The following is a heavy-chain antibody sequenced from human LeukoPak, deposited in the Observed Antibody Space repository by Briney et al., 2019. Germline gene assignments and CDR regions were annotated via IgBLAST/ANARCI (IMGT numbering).Heavy chain of an antibody. CDR3: ARAGSHWHYVC. Sequence: GGSLRLSCAASGFTFSGFSMSWVRQSPTKGLEWVANIKQDGGEKYYVDSVKGRFTISRDNAKNSLSLQMNNLRVEDTAVYYCARAGSHWHYVCWGQGTVVTVSS. V-gene: IGHV3-7*01. CDR2: IKQDGGEK. D-gene: IGHD3-10*01. CDR1: GFTFSGFS. J-gene: IGHJ4*02.